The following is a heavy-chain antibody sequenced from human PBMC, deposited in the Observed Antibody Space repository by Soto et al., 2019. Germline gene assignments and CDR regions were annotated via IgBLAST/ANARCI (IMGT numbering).Heavy chain of an antibody. D-gene: IGHD3-22*01. CDR3: ARDGVFDSSGYLGVRAFDI. V-gene: IGHV3-53*01. Sequence: PGGSLRLSCAASGFTVSGNYMSWVRQSPGKGLEWVSVIYSGGSTYYADSVKGRFTISRDNSKNTLYLQMNSLGAEDTAVYYCARDGVFDSSGYLGVRAFDIWGQGTMVTVSS. CDR2: IYSGGST. J-gene: IGHJ3*02. CDR1: GFTVSGNY.